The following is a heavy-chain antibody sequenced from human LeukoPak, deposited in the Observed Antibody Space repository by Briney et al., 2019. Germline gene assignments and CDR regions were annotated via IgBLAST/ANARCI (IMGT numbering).Heavy chain of an antibody. CDR1: GFTVSEYD. D-gene: IGHD3-16*02. CDR3: LRDYHGMDV. V-gene: IGHV3-13*01. Sequence: GGSLRLSCAASGFTVSEYDMHWVRQATGKGLEWVSAIGIVGDTYYIDSVKGRFTMSRDNASNKVYLQMNSLRDGDTGVYYCLRDYHGMDVWGQGTTVIVSS. CDR2: IGIVGDT. J-gene: IGHJ6*01.